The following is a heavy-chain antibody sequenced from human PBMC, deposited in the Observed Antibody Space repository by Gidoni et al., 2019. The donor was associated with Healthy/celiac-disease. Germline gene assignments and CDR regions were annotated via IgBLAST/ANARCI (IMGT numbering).Heavy chain of an antibody. J-gene: IGHJ6*02. Sequence: EVQLLESGGGLVQPGGSFRLSCAASGFTFINAWLSWVRQAPGKGLEWVGRIKSKTDGGTTDYAAPVKGRFTSSRDDSKNTLYLQMNSLKTEDTAVYYCTTDPRTGLYYGMDVWGQGTTVTVSS. V-gene: IGHV3-15*01. CDR3: TTDPRTGLYYGMDV. CDR2: IKSKTDGGTT. CDR1: GFTFINAW.